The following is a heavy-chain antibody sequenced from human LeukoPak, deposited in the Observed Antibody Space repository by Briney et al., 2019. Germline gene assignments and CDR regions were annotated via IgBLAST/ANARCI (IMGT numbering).Heavy chain of an antibody. J-gene: IGHJ4*02. V-gene: IGHV4-30-2*01. CDR2: IYHSGST. CDR1: GGSISSGGYS. CDR3: ARAGAMVRGVPSFGY. Sequence: SETLSLTCAVSGGSISSGGYSWSWIRQPPGKGLEWIGYIYHSGSTYYNPSLKSRVTISVDRSKNQFSLKLSSVTAADTAVYYCARAGAMVRGVPSFGYWGQGTLVTVSS. D-gene: IGHD3-10*01.